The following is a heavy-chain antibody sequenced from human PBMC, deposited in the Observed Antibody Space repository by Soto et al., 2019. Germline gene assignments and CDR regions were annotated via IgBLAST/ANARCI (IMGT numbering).Heavy chain of an antibody. CDR3: ARGDHYYDSSGNFDY. Sequence: QVQLQQWGAGLLKPSETLSLTCAVYGGSFSGYYWSWIRQPPGKGLEWIGEINHSGSTNYNPSLNRRVIISVDTSKNQFSLKLSSVTAADTAVYYCARGDHYYDSSGNFDYWGQGTLVTVSS. J-gene: IGHJ4*02. CDR2: INHSGST. V-gene: IGHV4-34*01. D-gene: IGHD3-22*01. CDR1: GGSFSGYY.